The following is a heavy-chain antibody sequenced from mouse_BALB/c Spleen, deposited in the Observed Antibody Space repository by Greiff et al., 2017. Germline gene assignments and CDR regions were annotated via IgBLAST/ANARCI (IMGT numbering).Heavy chain of an antibody. J-gene: IGHJ2*01. Sequence: EVQGVESGGGLVKPGGSLKLSCAASGFTFSSYAMSWVRQTPEKRLEWVASISSGGSTYYPDSVKGRFTISRDNARNILYLQMSSLRSEDTAMYYCARNYEFDYWGQGTTLTVSS. D-gene: IGHD1-1*01. V-gene: IGHV5-6-5*01. CDR2: ISSGGST. CDR1: GFTFSSYA. CDR3: ARNYEFDY.